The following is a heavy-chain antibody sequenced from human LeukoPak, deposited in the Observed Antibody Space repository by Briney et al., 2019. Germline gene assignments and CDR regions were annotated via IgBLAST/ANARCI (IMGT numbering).Heavy chain of an antibody. CDR1: GGSFTAFY. CDR2: VNHSGTT. J-gene: IGHJ4*02. Sequence: PSETLSLTCSVSGGSFTAFYWTWIRQPPGKGLEWVGEVNHSGTTNYNPSLKRRVTLSVDTSKNQFSLKLSSVTAADTAVYYCARGAYCSSTNCYGFDYWGQGTQVTASS. CDR3: ARGAYCSSTNCYGFDY. D-gene: IGHD2-2*01. V-gene: IGHV4-34*01.